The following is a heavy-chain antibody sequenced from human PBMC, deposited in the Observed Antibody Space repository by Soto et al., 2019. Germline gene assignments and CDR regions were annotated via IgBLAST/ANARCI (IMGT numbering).Heavy chain of an antibody. CDR1: GFTFSSYS. J-gene: IGHJ4*02. CDR2: FRTSGDGGTT. V-gene: IGHV3-23*01. D-gene: IGHD3-10*01. CDR3: AKKVNSGPGSQYFDY. Sequence: PGGSMRLSCAASGFTFSSYSMSWVRQAPGKGLEWVSGFRTSGDGGTTYCADSVKGRFTISRDNSKNMLFLQMNSLRAEDTAIYYCAKKVNSGPGSQYFDYWGQGTLVTVS.